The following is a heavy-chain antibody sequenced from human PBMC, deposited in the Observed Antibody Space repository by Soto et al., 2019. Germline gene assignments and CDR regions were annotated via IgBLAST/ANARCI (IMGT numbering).Heavy chain of an antibody. CDR3: ARDHFASSWSYFDY. J-gene: IGHJ4*02. D-gene: IGHD6-13*01. V-gene: IGHV3-30-3*01. Sequence: QVQLVESGGGVVQPGRSLRLSCAVSGFTFTNYAMHWVRQAPGKGLEWVAVISDDGSNKKYADSVKGRFTISRDNSKNTMYMQMNSLRAEDTALYYCARDHFASSWSYFDYWDQGTLVTVSS. CDR1: GFTFTNYA. CDR2: ISDDGSNK.